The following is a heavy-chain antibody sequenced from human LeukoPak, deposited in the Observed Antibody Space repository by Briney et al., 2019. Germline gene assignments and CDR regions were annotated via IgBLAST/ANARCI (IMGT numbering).Heavy chain of an antibody. D-gene: IGHD6-6*01. CDR1: GYTFTSYG. CDR2: ISAYNGNT. J-gene: IGHJ3*02. V-gene: IGHV1-18*01. Sequence: ASVKVSCKASGYTFTSYGISWVRQAPGQGLEWMGWISAYNGNTNYAQKLQGRVTMTTDTSTSTAYMELRSLRSDDTAVYYCARGSIAARRLDAFDIWGQGTMVTVSS. CDR3: ARGSIAARRLDAFDI.